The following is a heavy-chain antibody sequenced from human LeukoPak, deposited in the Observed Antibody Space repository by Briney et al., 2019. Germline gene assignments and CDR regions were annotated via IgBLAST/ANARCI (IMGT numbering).Heavy chain of an antibody. CDR2: INSGNGHI. CDR3: TRGARFRSYGSGTYYTSLPFDP. Sequence: ASVKVSCKASGYTFTSYTIHWVRQAAGQRLEWMGWINSGNGHIKYSQDFQGRVTITRDTSATTAYMELSSLRSEDMAVYYCTRGARFRSYGSGTYYTSLPFDPWGQGTLVAVSS. V-gene: IGHV1-3*03. J-gene: IGHJ5*02. D-gene: IGHD3-10*01. CDR1: GYTFTSYT.